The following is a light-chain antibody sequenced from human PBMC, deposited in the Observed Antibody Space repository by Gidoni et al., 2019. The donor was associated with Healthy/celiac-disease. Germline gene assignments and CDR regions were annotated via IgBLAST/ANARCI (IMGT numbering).Light chain of an antibody. CDR2: QDS. Sequence: SYELTQPPSVSVSPGQTASITCSGDKLGDKYACWYQQKPGQPPVMVIYQDSKRPSGIPERFSGSNSGNTATLTISGTQAMDEADYYCQAWDSSTHVVFGGGTKLTV. CDR1: KLGDKY. J-gene: IGLJ2*01. CDR3: QAWDSSTHVV. V-gene: IGLV3-1*01.